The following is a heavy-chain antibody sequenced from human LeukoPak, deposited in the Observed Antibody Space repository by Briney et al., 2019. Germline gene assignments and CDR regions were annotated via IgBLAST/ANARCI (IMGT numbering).Heavy chain of an antibody. V-gene: IGHV1-3*01. CDR3: ARVVSGWYVEKVNWFDP. CDR1: GYTFTSYA. J-gene: IGHJ5*02. Sequence: GASVKVSCKASGYTFTSYAMHWVRQAPGQRLEWMGWINAGNGNTKYSQKFQGRVTITRDTSASTAYMELRSLRSDDTAVYYCARVVSGWYVEKVNWFDPWGQGTLVTVSS. D-gene: IGHD6-19*01. CDR2: INAGNGNT.